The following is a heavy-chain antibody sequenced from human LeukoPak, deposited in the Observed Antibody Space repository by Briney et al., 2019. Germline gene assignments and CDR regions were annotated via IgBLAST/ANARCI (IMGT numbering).Heavy chain of an antibody. V-gene: IGHV3-30-3*01. CDR1: GFTFSSYA. D-gene: IGHD3-3*01. J-gene: IGHJ6*03. CDR3: ARNAKVRFLEWPSGYYYYMDV. CDR2: ISYDGSNK. Sequence: GGSLRLSCAASGFTFSSYAMHWVRQAPGKGLEWVAVISYDGSNKYYADSVKGRFTISRDNSKNTLYLQMNSLRAEDTAVYYCARNAKVRFLEWPSGYYYYMDVWGKGTTVTVSS.